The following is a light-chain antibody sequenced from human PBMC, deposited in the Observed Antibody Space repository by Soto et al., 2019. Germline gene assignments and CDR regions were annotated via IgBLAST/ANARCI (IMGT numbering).Light chain of an antibody. CDR3: QHLNTYLIT. Sequence: DIQLTQSPSFLSASIGDRVTITCRASQGISGLLAWYQQKPGKAPKLLIYSTSTLETGVPSRFSGSASGTEFTLTISSLQPEDFATYYCQHLNTYLITFGQGTRLEIK. J-gene: IGKJ5*01. V-gene: IGKV1-9*01. CDR1: QGISGL. CDR2: STS.